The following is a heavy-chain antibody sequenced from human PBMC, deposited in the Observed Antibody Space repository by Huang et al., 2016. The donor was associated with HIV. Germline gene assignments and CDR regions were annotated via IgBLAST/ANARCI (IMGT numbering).Heavy chain of an antibody. CDR1: GCTFSSYD. CDR3: ARGLGRTRRFDY. D-gene: IGHD2-2*01. Sequence: QVQLVQSGAEVRKPGASVKVSCKASGCTFSSYDINWVRQAPGQGLDWVGWMNPNSGNTGYAENFNGRVAMTRNTSMTTAYMELRSLRSDDTAVYFCARGLGRTRRFDYWGQGALVNVYS. V-gene: IGHV1-8*01. J-gene: IGHJ4*02. CDR2: MNPNSGNT.